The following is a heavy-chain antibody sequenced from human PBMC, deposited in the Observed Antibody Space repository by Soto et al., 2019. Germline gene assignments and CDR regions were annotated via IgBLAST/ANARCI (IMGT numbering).Heavy chain of an antibody. CDR3: ARDSGWLRGGQTFDY. CDR2: IIPIFGTA. D-gene: IGHD5-12*01. Sequence: ASVKVFCKASGGTFSSYAISWVRQAPGQGLEWMGGIIPIFGTANYAQKFQGRVTITADESTSTAYMELSSLRSEDTAVYYCARDSGWLRGGQTFDYWGQGTLVTVSS. V-gene: IGHV1-69*13. CDR1: GGTFSSYA. J-gene: IGHJ4*02.